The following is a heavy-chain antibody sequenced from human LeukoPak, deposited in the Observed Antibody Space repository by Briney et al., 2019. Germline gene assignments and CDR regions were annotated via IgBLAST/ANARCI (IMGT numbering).Heavy chain of an antibody. D-gene: IGHD2-2*01. CDR2: IYYSGST. V-gene: IGHV4-30-4*08. CDR3: ARDFRDIVVVPAAPPRYYYNYYMDV. CDR1: GGSISSGDYY. Sequence: PSQTLSLTCTVSGGSISSGDYYWSWIRQPPGKGLEWIGYIYYSGSTYYNPSLKSRVTISVDTSKNQFSLKLSSVTAADTAVYYCARDFRDIVVVPAAPPRYYYNYYMDVWGKGTTVTVSS. J-gene: IGHJ6*03.